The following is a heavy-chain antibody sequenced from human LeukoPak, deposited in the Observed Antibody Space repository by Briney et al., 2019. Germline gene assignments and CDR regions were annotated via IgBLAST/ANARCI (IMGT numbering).Heavy chain of an antibody. CDR3: LRELGPRDGYNYRLWFDP. CDR2: INPNSGGT. D-gene: IGHD5-24*01. V-gene: IGHV1-2*02. Sequence: ASVKVSCKASGYTFTGYYMHWVRQAPGQGLEWMGWINPNSGGTNYAQKFQGRVTMTRDTSISTAYMELSRLRSDDTAVYYCLRELGPRDGYNYRLWFDPWGQGTLVTVSS. J-gene: IGHJ5*02. CDR1: GYTFTGYY.